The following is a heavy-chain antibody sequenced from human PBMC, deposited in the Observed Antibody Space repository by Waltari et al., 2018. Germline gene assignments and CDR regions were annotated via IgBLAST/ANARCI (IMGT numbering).Heavy chain of an antibody. D-gene: IGHD3-10*01. Sequence: DVQLVQSGGGLVQPGGSLRISCEASGFPFSTYSINWVRQAPGKGLGWVSDISSSGRIIYYADAVKGRFTISRDSAKNSLHLQMNSLRVEDTAVYYCATDKLKVLDHWGQGNLVTVSS. J-gene: IGHJ4*02. CDR1: GFPFSTYS. V-gene: IGHV3-48*01. CDR3: ATDKLKVLDH. CDR2: ISSSGRII.